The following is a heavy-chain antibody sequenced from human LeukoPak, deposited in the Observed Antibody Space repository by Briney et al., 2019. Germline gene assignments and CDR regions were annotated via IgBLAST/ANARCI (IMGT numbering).Heavy chain of an antibody. Sequence: GGSLRLSCAASGFTFSSYWMSWVRQAPGKGLEWVANIKQDGSEKYYVDSVKGRFTISRDNAKNSLYLQMNSLRAEDTALYYCAKDSIYYARRAFDIWGQGTMVTVSS. CDR1: GFTFSSYW. V-gene: IGHV3-7*03. CDR3: AKDSIYYARRAFDI. D-gene: IGHD3-16*01. J-gene: IGHJ3*02. CDR2: IKQDGSEK.